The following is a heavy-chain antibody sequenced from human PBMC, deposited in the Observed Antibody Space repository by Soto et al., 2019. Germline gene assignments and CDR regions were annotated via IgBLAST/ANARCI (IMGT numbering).Heavy chain of an antibody. V-gene: IGHV5-51*01. D-gene: IGHD6-6*01. CDR1: GYSFTSYW. CDR3: STLRPPPPNGISSSSVGWFDP. Sequence: GESLKISCKGSGYSFTSYWICWVRQMPVKGLEWMGIIYPGDSDTRYSPSFQGQVTISADKSISTAYLQWSSLKASDAAMYYCSTLRPPPPNGISSSSVGWFDPLGQRTLVPFSP. J-gene: IGHJ5*02. CDR2: IYPGDSDT.